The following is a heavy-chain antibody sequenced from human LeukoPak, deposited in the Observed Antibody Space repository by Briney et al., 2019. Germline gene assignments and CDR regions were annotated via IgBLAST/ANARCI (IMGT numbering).Heavy chain of an antibody. V-gene: IGHV5-51*01. CDR2: IYPGDSDT. Sequence: GESLQISCKGSGYSFTSYWIGWVRQMPGKGLEWMGIIYPGDSDTRYSPSFQGQVTISADKSISTAYLQWSSLKASDTAMYYCARGLVDIVVVPAATFDYWGQGTLVTVSS. J-gene: IGHJ4*02. CDR1: GYSFTSYW. D-gene: IGHD2-2*01. CDR3: ARGLVDIVVVPAATFDY.